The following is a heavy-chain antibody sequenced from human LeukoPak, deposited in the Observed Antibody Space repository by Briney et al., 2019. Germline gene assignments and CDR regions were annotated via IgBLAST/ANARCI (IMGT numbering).Heavy chain of an antibody. V-gene: IGHV1-8*01. D-gene: IGHD3-3*01. CDR1: GYTFTSYD. J-gene: IGHJ6*03. CDR3: ARGFLLYYMDV. CDR2: MNPNSGNT. Sequence: ASVKVSCKASGYTFTSYDLNWVRQATGQGLEWMGWMNPNSGNTGYAQKFQGRVTMTRNTSISTAYMELSSLRSEDTAVHYCARGFLLYYMDVWGKGTTVTVSS.